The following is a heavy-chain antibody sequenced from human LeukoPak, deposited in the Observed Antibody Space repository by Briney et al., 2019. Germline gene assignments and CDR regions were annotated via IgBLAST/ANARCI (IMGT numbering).Heavy chain of an antibody. CDR2: IYNSGST. J-gene: IGHJ4*02. V-gene: IGHV4-59*01. CDR3: TRDRELGF. D-gene: IGHD1-26*01. CDR1: GGSISIFY. Sequence: SETLSLTCTVSGGSISIFYWNWIRQPPGKGLEWIGSIYNSGSTTYNPSLKSRVTISGDTSKNQFSLKLTSVTAVDTAVYYCTRDRELGFWGQGTLVTVSS.